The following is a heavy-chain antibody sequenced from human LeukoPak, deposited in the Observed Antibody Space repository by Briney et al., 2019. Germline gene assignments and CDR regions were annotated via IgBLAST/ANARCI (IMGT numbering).Heavy chain of an antibody. CDR1: GGSISSSSYY. Sequence: ASETLSLTCTVSGGSISSSSYYWGWLRQPPGKGLEWIGSVHYSESSYYNPSLKSRVTISIDTPKSQFSLKLSSVTAADTAVYYCARCYSGTSYSPFHYWGQGTLLTVSS. J-gene: IGHJ4*02. V-gene: IGHV4-39*07. CDR3: ARCYSGTSYSPFHY. D-gene: IGHD2-15*01. CDR2: VHYSESS.